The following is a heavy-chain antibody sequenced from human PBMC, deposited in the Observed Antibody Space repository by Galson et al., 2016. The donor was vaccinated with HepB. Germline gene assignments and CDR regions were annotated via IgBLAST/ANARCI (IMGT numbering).Heavy chain of an antibody. J-gene: IGHJ3*02. CDR1: GFTFSDYS. D-gene: IGHD3-16*01. CDR2: ISTTGDYI. V-gene: IGHV3-21*01. Sequence: SLRLSCAASGFTFSDYSMNWVCQAPGKGLEWVSSISTTGDYIYYADSVKGRFTISRDNAKSSVYLQMNSLGAEDTAVYYCAREECLWDDGFDTWGQGTMGTVSS. CDR3: AREECLWDDGFDT.